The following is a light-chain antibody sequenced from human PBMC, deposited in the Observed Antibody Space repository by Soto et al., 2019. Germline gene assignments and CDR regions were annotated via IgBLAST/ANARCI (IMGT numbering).Light chain of an antibody. J-gene: IGKJ5*01. CDR3: QQYGTSEII. Sequence: EIVLTQSPGTLSLSPGERATLSCGASQSVSSSYLAWYQQKPGQAPRLLIYGASNRATGIPDRFSGSGSGTDFTLTISRLEPEDFAMYYCQQYGTSEIIFGQGTRLEIK. CDR1: QSVSSSY. V-gene: IGKV3-20*01. CDR2: GAS.